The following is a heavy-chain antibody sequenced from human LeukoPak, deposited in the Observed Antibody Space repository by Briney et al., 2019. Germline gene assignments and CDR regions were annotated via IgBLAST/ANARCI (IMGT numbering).Heavy chain of an antibody. V-gene: IGHV4-4*02. J-gene: IGHJ4*02. CDR3: ARVNINNWHSCDY. CDR2: IYHSGSP. CDR1: GGSIGSNNW. D-gene: IGHD1-1*01. Sequence: GTLSLACAVSGGSIGSNNWWGWFRQPPGKGLEWIGEIYHSGSPNYNPSLKSRVTISVDKSRNHFSLNLSSVTAADTAVYYCARVNINNWHSCDYWGQGTLVTVSS.